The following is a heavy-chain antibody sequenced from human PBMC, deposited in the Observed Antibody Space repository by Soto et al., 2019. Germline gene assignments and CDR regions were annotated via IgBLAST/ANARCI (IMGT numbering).Heavy chain of an antibody. V-gene: IGHV4-34*01. CDR2: INHSGST. CDR3: ATYCSGGSCYSN. D-gene: IGHD2-15*01. J-gene: IGHJ4*02. CDR1: GGSFSGYY. Sequence: QVQLQQWGAGLLKPSETLSLTCAVYGGSFSGYYWSWIRQPPGKGLEWIGEINHSGSTNYNPSLKSRVTISVDTSKTQFSLKLSSVTAADTAVYYCATYCSGGSCYSNWGQGPLVTVSS.